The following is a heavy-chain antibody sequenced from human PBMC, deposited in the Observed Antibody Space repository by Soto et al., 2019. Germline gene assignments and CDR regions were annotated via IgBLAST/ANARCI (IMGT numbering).Heavy chain of an antibody. CDR3: ARVLRPRDAFDI. Sequence: EVQLVESGGGLVQPGGSLRLSCAASGFTFSSYWMHWVRQAPGKGLVWVSRINSDGSSTSYADSVKGRFTISRDNAKNTLYMQLNSLRAEDTAVYYCARVLRPRDAFDIWGQGTMVNVSS. CDR1: GFTFSSYW. D-gene: IGHD6-6*01. CDR2: INSDGSST. J-gene: IGHJ3*02. V-gene: IGHV3-74*01.